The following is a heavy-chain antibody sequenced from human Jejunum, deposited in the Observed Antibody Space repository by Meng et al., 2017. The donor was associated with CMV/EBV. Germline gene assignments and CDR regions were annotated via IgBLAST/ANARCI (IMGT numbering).Heavy chain of an antibody. D-gene: IGHD2-2*02. CDR2: KSPTESS. J-gene: IGHJ4*02. CDR3: VRGRCTRTSCYKGAFDF. Sequence: ISNLTWWSWVRQSPGQGLEWLGEKSPTESSNYNPSLKGRVTISVDRSKNQFSLKLTSVTAADTAVYYCVRGRCTRTSCYKGAFDFWSQGTLVTVSS. V-gene: IGHV4-4*02. CDR1: ISNLTW.